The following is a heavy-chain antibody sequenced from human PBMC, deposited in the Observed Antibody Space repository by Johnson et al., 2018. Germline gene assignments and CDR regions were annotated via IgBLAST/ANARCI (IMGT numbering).Heavy chain of an antibody. D-gene: IGHD2-15*01. CDR3: ARGGWGVVATGGYMDV. CDR1: GFTFNNYA. Sequence: QVQLVESGGGVVQPGRSLRLSCAASGFTFNNYAMHWVRQAPGKGLEWVAVISYDGSNKNYADSVRGRFTISRDKSKNTLYLQMNGLRAEDTAVYYCARGGWGVVATGGYMDVWGKGTTVTVSS. J-gene: IGHJ6*03. CDR2: ISYDGSNK. V-gene: IGHV3-30-3*01.